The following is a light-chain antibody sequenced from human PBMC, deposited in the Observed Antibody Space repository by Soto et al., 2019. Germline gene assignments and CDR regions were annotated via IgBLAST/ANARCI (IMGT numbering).Light chain of an antibody. CDR2: AAS. CDR1: QSISNY. J-gene: IGKJ5*01. V-gene: IGKV1-39*01. CDR3: QQAHGLPFT. Sequence: IQMTQSPSSLSAFVGDRVTITCRASQSISNYLNWYQQKPGKAPKLLIYAASSLQSGVPSRFSGSGSGTDFTLTISSLQPEDFATYYCQQAHGLPFTFGQGTRLDIK.